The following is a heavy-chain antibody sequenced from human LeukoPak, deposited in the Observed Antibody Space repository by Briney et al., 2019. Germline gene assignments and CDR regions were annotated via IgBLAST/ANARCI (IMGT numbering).Heavy chain of an antibody. CDR1: GGSISSSSYY. V-gene: IGHV4-61*05. CDR3: ARFTIVRDYYDSSGYYFDY. J-gene: IGHJ4*02. CDR2: IYYSGGT. D-gene: IGHD3-22*01. Sequence: SETLSLTCTVSGGSISSSSYYWGWIRQPPGKGLEWIGYIYYSGGTNYNPSLKSRVTISVDTSKNQFSLKLSSVTAADTAVYYCARFTIVRDYYDSSGYYFDYWGQGTLVTVSS.